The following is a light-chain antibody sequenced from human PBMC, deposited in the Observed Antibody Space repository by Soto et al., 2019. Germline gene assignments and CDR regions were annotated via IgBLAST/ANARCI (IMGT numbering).Light chain of an antibody. J-gene: IGLJ1*01. CDR3: AAWDDSLTGYV. V-gene: IGLV1-44*01. CDR1: SSNIGSNT. Sequence: QPVLPQPPSASGTPGQRVTISCSGSSSNIGSNTVNWYQQLPGTAPKLLIYSNNQRPSGVPDRFSGSKSGTSASLAISGLQSEDEADYYCAAWDDSLTGYVFGTGTKVTVL. CDR2: SNN.